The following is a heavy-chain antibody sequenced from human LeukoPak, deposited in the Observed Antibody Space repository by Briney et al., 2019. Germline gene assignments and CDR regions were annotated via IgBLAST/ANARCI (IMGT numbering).Heavy chain of an antibody. V-gene: IGHV1-2*02. Sequence: GASVKVSCKASGYTFTSYGISWVRQAPGQGLEWMGWINPNSGGTNYAQKFQGRVTMTRDTSISTAYMELSRLRSDDTAVYYCARGRDGYNFYFDYWGQGTLVTVSS. CDR3: ARGRDGYNFYFDY. D-gene: IGHD5-24*01. J-gene: IGHJ4*02. CDR1: GYTFTSYG. CDR2: INPNSGGT.